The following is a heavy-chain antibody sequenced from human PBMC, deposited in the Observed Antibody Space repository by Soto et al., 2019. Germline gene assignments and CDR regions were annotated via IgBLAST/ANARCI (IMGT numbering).Heavy chain of an antibody. Sequence: GSVKVSCKASGYTFRSYGISWVRQAPGQGLEWMGWISGYNGNTHYSQKFQGKVTMTTDTSTSTAYMELRNLRSDDTAVYYCAKADSNYAGRFSYYYMDVWGTGTMVTVSS. V-gene: IGHV1-18*01. J-gene: IGHJ6*03. D-gene: IGHD4-4*01. CDR1: GYTFRSYG. CDR2: ISGYNGNT. CDR3: AKADSNYAGRFSYYYMDV.